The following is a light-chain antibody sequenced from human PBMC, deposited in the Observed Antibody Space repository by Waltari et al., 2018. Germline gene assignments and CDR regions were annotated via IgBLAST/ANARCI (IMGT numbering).Light chain of an antibody. J-gene: IGLJ3*02. Sequence: QSALTQPRSVSGSPGQSVTISCTGASSDIGGYNYVSWYQQHPGKAPKLMIDDVSKRPSGVSDRFSGSKSGNTASLTISGLQAEDETDYYCCSYAGSYTWVFGGGTKLTVL. CDR1: SSDIGGYNY. CDR2: DVS. V-gene: IGLV2-11*01. CDR3: CSYAGSYTWV.